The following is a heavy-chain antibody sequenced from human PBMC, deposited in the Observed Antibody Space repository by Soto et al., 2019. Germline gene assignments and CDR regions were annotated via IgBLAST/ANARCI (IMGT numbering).Heavy chain of an antibody. CDR2: IYYSGST. Sequence: PSETLSLTCTVSGGSISSYYWSWIRQPPGKGLEWIGYIYYSGSTNYNPSLKSRVTISVDTSKNQFSLKLSSVTAADTAVYYCARVLYSSSWRWFDPWGQGTLVAVSS. D-gene: IGHD6-13*01. J-gene: IGHJ5*02. CDR1: GGSISSYY. V-gene: IGHV4-59*01. CDR3: ARVLYSSSWRWFDP.